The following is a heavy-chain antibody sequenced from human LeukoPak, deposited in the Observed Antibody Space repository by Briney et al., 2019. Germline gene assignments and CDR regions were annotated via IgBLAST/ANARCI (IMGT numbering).Heavy chain of an antibody. J-gene: IGHJ6*03. Sequence: ASVKVSCKASGYTYTNYGIGWVRQAPGQGLEWKGWISAYYGDTKYAEKVQGRVTMTKERSTSTAYMELRKLRSDDTAVYYCVFAAGGRMAASSMDVWGNGTTVIVSS. CDR2: ISAYYGDT. V-gene: IGHV1-18*01. CDR1: GYTYTNYG. D-gene: IGHD6-25*01. CDR3: VFAAGGRMAASSMDV.